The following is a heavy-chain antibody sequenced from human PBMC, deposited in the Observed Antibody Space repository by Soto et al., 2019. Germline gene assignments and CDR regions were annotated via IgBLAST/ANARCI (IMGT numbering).Heavy chain of an antibody. Sequence: GGSLRLSCAASGFTFSDYYMSWSRQAPGKGLEWVSYISSSGSTIYYADSVKGRFTISRDNAKNSLYLQMNSLRAEDTAVYYCARIWNEILTGHYANWFDPWGQGTLVTV. CDR2: ISSSGSTI. V-gene: IGHV3-11*01. CDR3: ARIWNEILTGHYANWFDP. D-gene: IGHD3-9*01. J-gene: IGHJ5*02. CDR1: GFTFSDYY.